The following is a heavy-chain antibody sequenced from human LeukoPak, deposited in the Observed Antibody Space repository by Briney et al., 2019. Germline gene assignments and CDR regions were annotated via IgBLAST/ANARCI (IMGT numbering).Heavy chain of an antibody. CDR2: ISSSSSYI. CDR3: ARLPDDYGDYKHFQN. CDR1: GFTFSSYS. J-gene: IGHJ1*01. D-gene: IGHD4-17*01. Sequence: GGSLRLSCAASGFTFSSYSMNWVRQAPGKGLEWVSSISSSSSYIYYADSVKGRFTISRDNAKNSLYLQMNSLRAEDTAVYYCARLPDDYGDYKHFQNWGQGTLVIVSS. V-gene: IGHV3-21*01.